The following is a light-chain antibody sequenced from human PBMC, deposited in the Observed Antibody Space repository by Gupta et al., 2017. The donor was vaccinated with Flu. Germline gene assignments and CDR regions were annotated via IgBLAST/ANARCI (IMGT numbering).Light chain of an antibody. V-gene: IGLV1-51*01. CDR1: NSNIENNY. J-gene: IGLJ3*02. CDR3: GTWDTDLSAVV. Sequence: SNSNIENNYVSWYQQVPGTAPTFLIYDDYKRPPGIPGRFSGSKSGTSATVAIYEIQPGDEALYFCGTWDTDLSAVVFGGGTKVTVL. CDR2: DDY.